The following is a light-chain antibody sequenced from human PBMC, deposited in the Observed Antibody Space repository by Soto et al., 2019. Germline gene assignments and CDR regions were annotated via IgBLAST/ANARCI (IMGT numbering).Light chain of an antibody. CDR3: QQYGSLRCT. V-gene: IGKV3-20*01. Sequence: MVLSHSAASVTVSPGVRANLCCRASQSVSGHVAWYQQKRGKAPRLLIYGASNRATGIPDRFSGSGSGTDFTLTISRLQPEDFAVYHCQQYGSLRCTFGEGTKVDI. CDR1: QSVSGH. J-gene: IGKJ1*01. CDR2: GAS.